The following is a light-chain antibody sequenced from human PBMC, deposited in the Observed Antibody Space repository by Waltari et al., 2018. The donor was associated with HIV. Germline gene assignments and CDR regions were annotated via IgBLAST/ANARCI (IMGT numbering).Light chain of an antibody. CDR3: ASWDVWDVDINGRF. CDR2: LGS. CDR1: LSLLHTTGNNW. Sequence: IVMTQSPLSLSVTPGEPASISCKSSLSLLHTTGNNWLQWFLQKPGQSPQLLLYLGSSRPSGVPDRFSGSKSGTSASLVISGLLPEDESVYFCASWDVWDVDINGRFFGGGTK. J-gene: IGKJ4*01. V-gene: IGKV2-28*01.